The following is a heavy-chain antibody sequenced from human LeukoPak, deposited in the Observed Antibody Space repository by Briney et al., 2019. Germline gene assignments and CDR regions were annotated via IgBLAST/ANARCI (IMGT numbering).Heavy chain of an antibody. CDR2: INPTGGST. D-gene: IGHD1-26*01. J-gene: IGHJ5*02. CDR1: GYTFTGYY. Sequence: ASVKVSCKASGYTFTGYYMHWVRQAPGQGLEWMGLINPTGGSTGYAQKFQGRVTMTRDMSTSTDYMELSCLRSEDTVIYYCARDNSVGDNAWWFDPWGQGTLVTVSS. V-gene: IGHV1-46*01. CDR3: ARDNSVGDNAWWFDP.